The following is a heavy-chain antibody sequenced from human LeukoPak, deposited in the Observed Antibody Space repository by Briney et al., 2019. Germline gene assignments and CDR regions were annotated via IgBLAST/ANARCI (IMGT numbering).Heavy chain of an antibody. V-gene: IGHV3-21*01. J-gene: IGHJ4*02. CDR3: ARDRHRNDLEY. CDR2: ISSSSSYI. CDR1: GFTFSSYT. Sequence: PGGSLRLSCAASGFTFSSYTMNWVRQAPGKGLEWVSSISSSSSYIYYADSVKGRFTISRDNAKKSLYLQMNNLGAEDTAVYYCARDRHRNDLEYWGQGTLVTVSS.